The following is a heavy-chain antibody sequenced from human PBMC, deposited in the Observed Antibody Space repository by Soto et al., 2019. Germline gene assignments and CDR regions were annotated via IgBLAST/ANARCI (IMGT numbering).Heavy chain of an antibody. J-gene: IGHJ4*02. Sequence: VASVKVSCKASGGTFSSYAISWVRQAPGLGLEWMGGITPIFGTANYAQKFQGRVTITADKSTSTAYMELSSLRSEDTAVYYCARGSSSSYPFDYWGQGTLVTVSS. D-gene: IGHD6-6*01. CDR1: GGTFSSYA. V-gene: IGHV1-69*06. CDR2: ITPIFGTA. CDR3: ARGSSSSYPFDY.